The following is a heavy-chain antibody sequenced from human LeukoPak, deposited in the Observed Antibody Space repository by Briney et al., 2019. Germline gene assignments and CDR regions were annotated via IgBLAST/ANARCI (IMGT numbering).Heavy chain of an antibody. J-gene: IGHJ5*02. CDR3: ARSRGSDGRFDP. D-gene: IGHD5-24*01. Sequence: PSETLSLTCAVSSGSISSGAYSWSWIRQPPGKGLEWIGCFYYSGTTYYNPSLKSRVAISLDTFKNQFSLKLSSVTAADAAVYYCARSRGSDGRFDPWGQGTLVTVSS. CDR2: FYYSGTT. V-gene: IGHV4-30-4*07. CDR1: SGSISSGAYS.